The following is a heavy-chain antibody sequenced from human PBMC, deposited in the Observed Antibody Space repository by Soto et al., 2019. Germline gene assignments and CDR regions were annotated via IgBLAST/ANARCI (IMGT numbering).Heavy chain of an antibody. D-gene: IGHD2-2*01. J-gene: IGHJ4*01. Sequence: QVQLVQSGAEVKKPGASVKVSCKASGYTFTSYYMHWVRQAPGQGLERMGIINRRGGSTSYAQQFQGRGTMTRGTPTSTVDMELSSLGSEDTAVYYCAFSYQLPCDYWGHGTLVTVSS. V-gene: IGHV1-46*03. CDR3: AFSYQLPCDY. CDR2: INRRGGST. CDR1: GYTFTSYY.